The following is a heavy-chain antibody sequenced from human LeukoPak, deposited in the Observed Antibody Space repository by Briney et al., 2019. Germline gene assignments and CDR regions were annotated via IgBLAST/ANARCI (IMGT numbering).Heavy chain of an antibody. CDR3: ATYDNTGYCFAY. V-gene: IGHV4-38-2*02. Sequence: PSETLSLTCTVSGYSISSGYYWGWIRQPPGKGLEWIGSIYHTGSTYRNASLESRVSISVDTSKNQFSLKLSSVTAADTALYYCATYDNTGYCFAYWGQGSLVTVSS. D-gene: IGHD3-22*01. CDR1: GYSISSGYY. J-gene: IGHJ4*02. CDR2: IYHTGST.